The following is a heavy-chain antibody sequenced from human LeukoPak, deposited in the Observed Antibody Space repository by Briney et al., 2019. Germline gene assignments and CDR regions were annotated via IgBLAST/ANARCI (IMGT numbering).Heavy chain of an antibody. CDR2: ISAYNGNT. V-gene: IGHV1-18*01. CDR1: GGTFSSYD. CDR3: ARVGDILTGYPYYFDY. D-gene: IGHD3-9*01. Sequence: ASVKVSCKASGGTFSSYDITWVRQAPGQGLEWMGWISAYNGNTNYAQKVQGRVTMTTDTSTSTAYMELRSLRSDDTAMYYCARVGDILTGYPYYFDYWGQGTLVTVSS. J-gene: IGHJ4*02.